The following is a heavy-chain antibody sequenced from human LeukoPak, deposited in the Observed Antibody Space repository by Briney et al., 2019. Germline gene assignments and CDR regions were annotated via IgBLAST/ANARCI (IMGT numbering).Heavy chain of an antibody. Sequence: PGGSLRLSCAASGFTFSSYGMHWVRQAPGKGLEWVAFIRYDGSDKYYADSVKGRFTIFRDNSKNTLYLQMNSLRAEDTAVYYCAKGPLVYYDISTGPLRHWGQGTLVTVSS. CDR2: IRYDGSDK. D-gene: IGHD3-9*01. CDR1: GFTFSSYG. J-gene: IGHJ4*02. V-gene: IGHV3-30*02. CDR3: AKGPLVYYDISTGPLRH.